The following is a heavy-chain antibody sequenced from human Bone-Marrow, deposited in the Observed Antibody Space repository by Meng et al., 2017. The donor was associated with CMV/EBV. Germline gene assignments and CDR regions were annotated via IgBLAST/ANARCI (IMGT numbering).Heavy chain of an antibody. CDR3: AGALWFGELYFDY. Sequence: VSGGASGISSYCWSWVRQKPGKGLEWIGRIYYSRNNYYNPSLKSRVTISVDTSKNQFSLKLSSVTAADTAVYYCAGALWFGELYFDYWGQGTLVTVSS. CDR2: IYYSRNN. D-gene: IGHD3-10*01. J-gene: IGHJ4*02. CDR1: GGASGISSYC. V-gene: IGHV4-39*01.